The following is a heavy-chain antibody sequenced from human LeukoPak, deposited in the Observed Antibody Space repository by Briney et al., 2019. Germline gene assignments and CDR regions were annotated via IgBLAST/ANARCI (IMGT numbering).Heavy chain of an antibody. CDR2: ITSGSSYI. CDR1: GFTFSSYT. Sequence: PGWSLRLSCAASGFTFSSYTMNWVRQAPGKGLEWVSSITSGSSYIYYADSLKGRFTISRDNANNSLCLQMNSLRAEDTAVYCCARGDKSSGWYFFDYWGQGALVTVSS. D-gene: IGHD6-19*01. J-gene: IGHJ4*02. V-gene: IGHV3-21*01. CDR3: ARGDKSSGWYFFDY.